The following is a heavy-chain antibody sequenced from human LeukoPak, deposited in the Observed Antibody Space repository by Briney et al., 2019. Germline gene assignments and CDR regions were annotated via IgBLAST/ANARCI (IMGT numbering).Heavy chain of an antibody. D-gene: IGHD4-17*01. J-gene: IGHJ6*03. Sequence: GGSLRLSCAASGFTFSNAWMSWVRQAPGKGLEWVANIKQDGSEKYYVDSVKGRFTISRDNAKNSLYLQMNSLRAEDTAVYYCARDGTVRGYYYYYYMDVWGKGTTVTVSS. CDR1: GFTFSNAW. CDR2: IKQDGSEK. CDR3: ARDGTVRGYYYYYYMDV. V-gene: IGHV3-7*01.